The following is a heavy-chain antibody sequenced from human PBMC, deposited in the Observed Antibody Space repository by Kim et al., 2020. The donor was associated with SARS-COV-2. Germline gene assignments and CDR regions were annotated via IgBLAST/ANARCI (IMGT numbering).Heavy chain of an antibody. CDR2: VFYSGAT. J-gene: IGHJ6*01. CDR1: GASVSSYY. CDR3: SRVITIIGAGYKVHYGID. D-gene: IGHD3-3*01. Sequence: SETLSLTCTVSGASVSSYYWTWIRQAPGKGLEWIGSVFYSGATYYHPSLKSRLSMSMDTSKSQISLKLSSVTAADTAAYYCSRVITIIGAGYKVHYGID. V-gene: IGHV4-59*02.